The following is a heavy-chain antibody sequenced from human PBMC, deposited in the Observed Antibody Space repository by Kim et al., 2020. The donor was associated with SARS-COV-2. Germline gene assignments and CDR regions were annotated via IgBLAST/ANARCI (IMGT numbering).Heavy chain of an antibody. Sequence: SETLSLTCAVYGGSFSGYYWSWIRQPPGKGLEWIGEINHSGSTNYNPSLKSRVTISVDTSKNQFSLKLSSVTAADTAVYYCARAGRYCSSTSCYGDAFDIWGQGTMVTVSS. V-gene: IGHV4-34*01. CDR2: INHSGST. CDR3: ARAGRYCSSTSCYGDAFDI. CDR1: GGSFSGYY. D-gene: IGHD2-2*01. J-gene: IGHJ3*02.